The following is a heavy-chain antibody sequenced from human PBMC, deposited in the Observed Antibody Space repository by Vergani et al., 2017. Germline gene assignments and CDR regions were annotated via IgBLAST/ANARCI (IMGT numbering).Heavy chain of an antibody. V-gene: IGHV4-59*01. D-gene: IGHD3-3*01. CDR1: GGPISSYY. CDR3: AGVLIPSVPLYYDFSSHAFDI. CDR2: IYYSGST. J-gene: IGHJ3*02. Sequence: QVQLQESGPGLVKPSQTLSLTCTVSGGPISSYYWSWIRQPPGKGLEWIGYIYYSGSTNYNPSLKSRVTISVDTSKNQFSLKLSSVTAADTAGYYCAGVLIPSVPLYYDFSSHAFDIWGQGTTVTVSS.